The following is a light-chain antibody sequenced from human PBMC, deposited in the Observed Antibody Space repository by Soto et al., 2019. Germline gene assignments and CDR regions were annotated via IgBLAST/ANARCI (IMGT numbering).Light chain of an antibody. V-gene: IGKV3-20*01. CDR3: QQFGTSPWA. Sequence: DIVLTQSPVTLSLSPGERATLSCRASQAVLNNYLAWFQQKPGQAPRLLIYGVSTRAAGIPDRFSGSGSATDFTLTISRLEPEDFAVYYCQQFGTSPWAFGQGTKV. J-gene: IGKJ1*01. CDR1: QAVLNNY. CDR2: GVS.